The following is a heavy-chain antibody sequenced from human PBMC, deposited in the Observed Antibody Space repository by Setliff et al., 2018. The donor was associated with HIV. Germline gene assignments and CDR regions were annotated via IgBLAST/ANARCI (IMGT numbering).Heavy chain of an antibody. J-gene: IGHJ6*03. D-gene: IGHD3-10*01. Sequence: SVKVSCKASGGTFSSYTISWVRQAPGQGLEWMGGIIPMLGIANYAQKFQVRVTITADKSTSTAYMELSSLRSEDTAVYYCARARGIIIPYHYYMDVWGKGTTVTVSS. CDR1: GGTFSSYT. CDR2: IIPMLGIA. V-gene: IGHV1-69*10. CDR3: ARARGIIIPYHYYMDV.